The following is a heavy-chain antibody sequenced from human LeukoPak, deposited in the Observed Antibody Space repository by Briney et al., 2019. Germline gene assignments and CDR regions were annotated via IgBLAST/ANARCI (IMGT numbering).Heavy chain of an antibody. D-gene: IGHD1-1*01. V-gene: IGHV1-18*01. Sequence: AASVKVSCKASGFVFTIYGFTWVRQAPGQGLEWMGWISANDGKTHYSEKHQGRVTMSTDTVTSTAYMELRSLRSDDTAVYYCARELHVERDDYWGQGTLVTVSS. J-gene: IGHJ4*02. CDR2: ISANDGKT. CDR3: ARELHVERDDY. CDR1: GFVFTIYG.